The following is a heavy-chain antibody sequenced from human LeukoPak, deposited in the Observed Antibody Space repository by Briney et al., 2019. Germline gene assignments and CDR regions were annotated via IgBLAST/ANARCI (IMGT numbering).Heavy chain of an antibody. CDR1: GFTFTTYW. J-gene: IGHJ4*02. D-gene: IGHD3-10*01. CDR3: VKVAKYYYGSETYYFFEH. Sequence: GESLRLSCAASGFTFTTYWMSWVRQLPGKGLEWVANINQDGTEKYYVDSVKGRFTISRDNAKNSLDLQMNSLRVEDTGIYYCVKVAKYYYGSETYYFFEHWGQGTPVTAST. CDR2: INQDGTEK. V-gene: IGHV3-7*01.